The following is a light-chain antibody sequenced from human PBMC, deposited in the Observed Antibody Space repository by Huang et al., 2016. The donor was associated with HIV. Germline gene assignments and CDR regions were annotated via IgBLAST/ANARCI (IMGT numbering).Light chain of an antibody. J-gene: IGKJ1*01. CDR2: GSS. V-gene: IGKV3-15*01. CDR1: QSVFKI. Sequence: ENLMTQSPSTLSVSPGESATLSCRASQSVFKILAWYQQKPGHAPKLLIYGSSTRAAGIPARFSGSGSGTDFTLTISSLQSEDFAVYYCQQYNTSPRTFGQGTKVEV. CDR3: QQYNTSPRT.